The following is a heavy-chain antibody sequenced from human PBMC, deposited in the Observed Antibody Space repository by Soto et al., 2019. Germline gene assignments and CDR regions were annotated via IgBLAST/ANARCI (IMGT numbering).Heavy chain of an antibody. D-gene: IGHD6-13*01. J-gene: IGHJ6*02. CDR1: GYTFTSYY. Sequence: ASVKVSCKASGYTFTSYYMHWVRQAPGQGLEWMGIINPSGGSTSYAQKFQGRVTMTRDTSTSTVYMELSSLRSEDTAVYYCARGSSSWLAYYYYGMEVWGQGTTVTVYS. CDR2: INPSGGST. CDR3: ARGSSSWLAYYYYGMEV. V-gene: IGHV1-46*03.